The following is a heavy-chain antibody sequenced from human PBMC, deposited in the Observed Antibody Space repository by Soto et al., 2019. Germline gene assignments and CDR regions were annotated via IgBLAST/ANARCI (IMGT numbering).Heavy chain of an antibody. Sequence: GGSLRLSCAASGLTFSSYAMSWVRQAPGRGLEWVSAISGSGGSTYYADSVKGRFTISRDNSKNTLYLQMNSLGAEDTAVYYCAKIPPSYGDYYDYWGQGTLVTVSS. J-gene: IGHJ4*02. CDR1: GLTFSSYA. CDR3: AKIPPSYGDYYDY. D-gene: IGHD4-17*01. V-gene: IGHV3-23*01. CDR2: ISGSGGST.